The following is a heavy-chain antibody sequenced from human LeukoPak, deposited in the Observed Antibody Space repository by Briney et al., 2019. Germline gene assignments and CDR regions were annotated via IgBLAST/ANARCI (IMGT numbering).Heavy chain of an antibody. V-gene: IGHV1-24*01. CDR2: FDPEDGET. D-gene: IGHD2-15*01. CDR3: ATVYCSGGSCYWNWFHP. CDR1: GYTLTELS. J-gene: IGHJ5*02. Sequence: ASVKVSCKVSGYTLTELSMHWVRQAPGKGLEWMGGFDPEDGETIYAQKFQGRVTMTEDTSTDTAYMELSSLRSEDTAVYYCATVYCSGGSCYWNWFHPWGQGTLVTVSA.